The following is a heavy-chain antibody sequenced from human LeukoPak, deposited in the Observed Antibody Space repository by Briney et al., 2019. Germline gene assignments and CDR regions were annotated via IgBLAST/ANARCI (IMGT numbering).Heavy chain of an antibody. Sequence: GGSLRLSCAASGFTFSSYGMNWVRQAPGNGLEWVSYISSSSSSMYYADSVKGRFTISRDNAKNSLYLQMNSLRAEDTAVYYCARGTDTIYSWFDPWGQGTLVTVSS. CDR2: ISSSSSSM. D-gene: IGHD3-3*01. V-gene: IGHV3-48*01. CDR3: ARGTDTIYSWFDP. J-gene: IGHJ5*02. CDR1: GFTFSSYG.